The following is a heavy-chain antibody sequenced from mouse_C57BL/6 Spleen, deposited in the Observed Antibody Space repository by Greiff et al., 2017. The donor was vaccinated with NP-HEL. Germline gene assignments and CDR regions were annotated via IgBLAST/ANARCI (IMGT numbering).Heavy chain of an antibody. D-gene: IGHD1-1*01. CDR3: ARHEEDYYGSILNQAWCAY. V-gene: IGHV1-62-2*01. J-gene: IGHJ3*01. Sequence: VQLQESGAELVKPGASVKLSCKASGYTFTEYTIHWVKQRSGQGLEWIGWFYPGSGSIKYNEKFKDKATLTADKSSSTVYMELSSLTSEDSSVYFCARHEEDYYGSILNQAWCAYWGQGTLVTVSA. CDR2: FYPGSGSI. CDR1: GYTFTEYT.